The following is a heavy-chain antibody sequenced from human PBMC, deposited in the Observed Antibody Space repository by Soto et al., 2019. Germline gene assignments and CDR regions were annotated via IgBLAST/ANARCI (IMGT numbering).Heavy chain of an antibody. V-gene: IGHV1-3*01. J-gene: IGHJ6*03. CDR3: ARSSTWRSAYFAYYLDV. D-gene: IGHD6-25*01. Sequence: QVQLVQSGAEVKRPGASVKVSCKSSGYTFTNFAVHWVRQAPGQRLEWMGWINGGNGNTQYSQKFRGRVTIIRDTSASTAYLDLGSLESEDTAVYYCARSSTWRSAYFAYYLDVWGKGTSVTVSS. CDR2: INGGNGNT. CDR1: GYTFTNFA.